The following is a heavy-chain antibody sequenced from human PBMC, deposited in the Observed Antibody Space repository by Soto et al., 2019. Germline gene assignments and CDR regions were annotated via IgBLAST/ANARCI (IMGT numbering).Heavy chain of an antibody. CDR3: VHHARESDTSGYYTAFDI. CDR2: IYWDDDK. Sequence: QITLKESGPTLVKPTQTLTLTCTFSGFSLSTTGAGVGWIRQPPGKALEWVALIYWDDDKHYSPTLKSRLTITKDASKNQVLPTMTNMDPVDTATYYCVHHARESDTSGYYTAFDIWGQGTMVTVSS. D-gene: IGHD3-22*01. V-gene: IGHV2-5*02. CDR1: GFSLSTTGAG. J-gene: IGHJ3*02.